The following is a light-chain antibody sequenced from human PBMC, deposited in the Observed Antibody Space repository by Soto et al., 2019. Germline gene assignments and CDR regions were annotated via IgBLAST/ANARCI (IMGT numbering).Light chain of an antibody. V-gene: IGKV3-15*01. CDR3: QHYGNRKV. Sequence: IHMTHSPTSLSVAHAETPSRFSWDRPTLDSHFAWYQQRPSRSPRLLIYNASPRATDIPARFSGSGSGTDFTLTIAGLQSEDVAVYYCQHYGNRKVFGLGTKV. CDR2: NAS. CDR1: PTLDSH. J-gene: IGKJ1*01.